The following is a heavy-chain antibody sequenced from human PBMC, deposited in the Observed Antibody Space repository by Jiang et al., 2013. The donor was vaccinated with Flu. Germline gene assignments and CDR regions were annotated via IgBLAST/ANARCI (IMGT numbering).Heavy chain of an antibody. V-gene: IGHV1-8*01. CDR3: ARLYYYDSSGPWGGFH. CDR2: MNPNSGNT. Sequence: SGAEVKKPGASVKVSCKASGYTFTSYDINWVRQATGQGLEWMGWMNPNSGNTGYAQKFRGRVTMTRNTSISTAYMELSSLRSEDTAVYYCARLYYYDSSGPWGGFHWGQGTLVTVSS. J-gene: IGHJ4*02. D-gene: IGHD3-22*01. CDR1: GYTFTSYD.